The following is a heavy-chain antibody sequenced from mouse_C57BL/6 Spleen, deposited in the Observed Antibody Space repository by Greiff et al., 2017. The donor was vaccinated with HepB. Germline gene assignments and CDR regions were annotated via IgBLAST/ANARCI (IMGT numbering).Heavy chain of an antibody. CDR3: ARRFYGCSFYAMDY. V-gene: IGHV1-82*01. CDR1: GYAFSSSW. J-gene: IGHJ4*01. CDR2: IYPGDGDT. D-gene: IGHD1-1*01. Sequence: VKLQESGPELVKPGASVKISCKASGYAFSSSWMNWVKQRPGKGLEWIGRIYPGDGDTNYNGKFKGKATLTADKSSSTAYMQLSSLTSEDSAVYFCARRFYGCSFYAMDYWGQGTSVTVSS.